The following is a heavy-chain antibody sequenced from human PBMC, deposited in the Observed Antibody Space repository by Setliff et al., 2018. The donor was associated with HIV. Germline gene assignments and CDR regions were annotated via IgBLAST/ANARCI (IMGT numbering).Heavy chain of an antibody. CDR3: ATDCAVVGGTGSLDS. CDR2: INSDGSST. Sequence: LRLSCAASGFTFGGYWMHWVRQAPGKGLVWVSRINSDGSSTTYADSVKGRFTISRDNAKNTLYLQMNSLRVEDTAVYYCATDCAVVGGTGSLDSWGQGTLVTVSS. V-gene: IGHV3-74*01. J-gene: IGHJ4*02. D-gene: IGHD1-26*01. CDR1: GFTFGGYW.